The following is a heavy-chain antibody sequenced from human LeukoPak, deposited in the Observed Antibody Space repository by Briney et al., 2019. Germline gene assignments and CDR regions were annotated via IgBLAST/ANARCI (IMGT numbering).Heavy chain of an antibody. CDR1: GVSISSGDYY. CDR2: IYYSGST. V-gene: IGHV4-30-4*01. Sequence: SQTLSLTCTVSGVSISSGDYYWSWIRQPPGKGLEWIGYIYYSGSTYYNPSLKSRVTISVDTSKNQFSLKLSSVTAADTAVYYCARVRMSITMVRGVIGYYYYGMDVWGQGTTVTVSS. J-gene: IGHJ6*02. CDR3: ARVRMSITMVRGVIGYYYYGMDV. D-gene: IGHD3-10*01.